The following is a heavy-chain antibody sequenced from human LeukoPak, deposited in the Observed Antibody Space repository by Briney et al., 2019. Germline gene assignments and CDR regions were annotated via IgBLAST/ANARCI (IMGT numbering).Heavy chain of an antibody. V-gene: IGHV4-34*01. CDR1: VEFFSDFY. CDR2: INHSGST. J-gene: IGHJ6*02. D-gene: IGHD4-17*01. Sequence: SETLSLTCAVYVEFFSDFYWSWIRQPPGMGLEWIGEINHSGSTNHNPSLKSRLTISVDTSKNQLSLKLSSVTAADTAVYYCGRAHTPVTTVKNYCYGMDVWGQGTTVTVSS. CDR3: GRAHTPVTTVKNYCYGMDV.